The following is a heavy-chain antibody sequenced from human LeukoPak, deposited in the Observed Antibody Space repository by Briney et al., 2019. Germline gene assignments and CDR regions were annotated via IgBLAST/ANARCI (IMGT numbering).Heavy chain of an antibody. D-gene: IGHD1-20*01. CDR1: GYTFTSYA. CDR2: INAGNGNT. J-gene: IGHJ3*02. CDR3: AREDGVHFDWPPHRITGTNDAFDI. V-gene: IGHV1-3*01. Sequence: GASVKVSCTASGYTFTSYAMHWVRQAPGQRLEWMGWINAGNGNTKYSQKFQGRVTITRDTSASTAYMELSSLRSEDTAVYYCAREDGVHFDWPPHRITGTNDAFDIWGQGTMVTVSS.